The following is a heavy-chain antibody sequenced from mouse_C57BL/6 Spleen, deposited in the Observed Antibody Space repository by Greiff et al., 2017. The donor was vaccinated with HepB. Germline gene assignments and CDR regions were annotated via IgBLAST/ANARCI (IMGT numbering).Heavy chain of an antibody. V-gene: IGHV1-77*01. J-gene: IGHJ1*03. CDR2: IGPGSGST. Sequence: QVHVKQSGAELVKPGASVKISCKASGYTFTDYYINWVKQRPGQGLEWIGKIGPGSGSTYYNEKFKGKATLTADKSSSTAYMQISSLTSEDAAVYFWARSGYDGTHWYFDVWGTGTTVTVSS. D-gene: IGHD3-1*01. CDR3: ARSGYDGTHWYFDV. CDR1: GYTFTDYY.